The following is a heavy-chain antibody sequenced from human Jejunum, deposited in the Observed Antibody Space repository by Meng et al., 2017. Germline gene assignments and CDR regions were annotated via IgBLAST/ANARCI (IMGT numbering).Heavy chain of an antibody. J-gene: IGHJ4*02. CDR2: VYYTGST. CDR3: AGAYSTSFFDS. D-gene: IGHD6-6*01. CDR1: GVPVDIGLYF. V-gene: IGHV4-61*01. Sequence: GSLRLSCTVSGVPVDIGLYFWSWIRQPPGKGLEWIGRVYYTGSTDYNSSLKSRVTISLDTSKNQVSLKLNSVSAADSAVYYCAGAYSTSFFDSWGQGTLVTVSS.